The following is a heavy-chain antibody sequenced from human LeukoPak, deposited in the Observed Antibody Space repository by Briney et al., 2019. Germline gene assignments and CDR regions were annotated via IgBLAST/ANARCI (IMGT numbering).Heavy chain of an antibody. CDR3: ARGPPRGKYYYMDV. V-gene: IGHV3-13*01. D-gene: IGHD1-1*01. J-gene: IGHJ6*03. CDR2: IGTASDT. CDR1: GFTLSSFD. Sequence: GGSLTLSCAAPGFTLSSFDMHWVRQPTGQGLEWVSTIGTASDTYYPGSVEGRFTLSRDNAKNSLYLQMNSLTAGDTAVYYCARGPPRGKYYYMDVWGKGTTVTVSS.